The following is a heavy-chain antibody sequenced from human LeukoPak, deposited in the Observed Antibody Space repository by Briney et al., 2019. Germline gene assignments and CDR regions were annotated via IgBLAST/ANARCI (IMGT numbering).Heavy chain of an antibody. D-gene: IGHD6-13*01. V-gene: IGHV1-18*04. CDR3: ARGGRASIAAAGPRDY. J-gene: IGHJ4*02. CDR1: GYTFTSYG. CDR2: ISAYNGNT. Sequence: ASVKVSSKASGYTFTSYGISWVRQAPGQGLEWMGWISAYNGNTNYAQKLQGRVTMTTDTSTSTAYMELRSLRSDDTAVYYCARGGRASIAAAGPRDYWGQGTLVTVSS.